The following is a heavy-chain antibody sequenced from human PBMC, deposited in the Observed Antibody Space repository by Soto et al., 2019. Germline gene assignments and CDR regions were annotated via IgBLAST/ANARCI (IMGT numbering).Heavy chain of an antibody. Sequence: SETLSLTCTVSGGSVSSDDYSWSWIRQPPGKGLEWIGHIYNSGSTYYSPSLKSRVTMSVDTSKNQFSLNLSSVTAADTAVYFGARFSSVSCSPSGSYGANNWFDPWGQGTLVTVSS. V-gene: IGHV4-30-4*01. CDR1: GGSVSSDDYS. CDR3: ARFSSVSCSPSGSYGANNWFDP. J-gene: IGHJ5*02. D-gene: IGHD3-10*01. CDR2: IYNSGST.